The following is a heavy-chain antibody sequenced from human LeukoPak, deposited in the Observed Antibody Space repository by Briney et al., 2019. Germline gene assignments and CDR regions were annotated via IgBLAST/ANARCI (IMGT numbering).Heavy chain of an antibody. J-gene: IGHJ2*01. D-gene: IGHD5-24*01. V-gene: IGHV3-48*02. CDR1: GFTFSKYN. CDR2: ISGTTI. CDR3: ARDPPPDDYWYFDL. Sequence: GGSLRLSCAASGFTFSKYNMNWVRQAPGKGLEWVSYISGTTIYYADSVKGRFTISRDNAKSALYLQMNSLTDEDTAVYFCARDPPPDDYWYFDLWGRGTLVTVSS.